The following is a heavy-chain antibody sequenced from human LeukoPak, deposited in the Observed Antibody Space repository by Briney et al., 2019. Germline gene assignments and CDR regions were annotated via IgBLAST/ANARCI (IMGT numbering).Heavy chain of an antibody. CDR2: INHSGST. CDR3: ARDGNYYDSTGY. V-gene: IGHV4-34*01. J-gene: IGHJ4*02. CDR1: GGSFSGYY. Sequence: SETLSLTCAVYGGSFSGYYWSWIRQPPGKGLEWIGEINHSGSTNYNPSLKRRVTISVDMPKNQIFLNLSSVTAADTAVYYCARDGNYYDSTGYWGQGTLVTVSS. D-gene: IGHD3-22*01.